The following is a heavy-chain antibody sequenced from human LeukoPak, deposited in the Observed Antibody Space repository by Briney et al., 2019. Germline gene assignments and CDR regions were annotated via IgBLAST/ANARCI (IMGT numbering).Heavy chain of an antibody. Sequence: GGSLRLSCAASGFTFSSYAMHWVCQAPGKGLEWVAVISYDGSNKYYADSVKGRFTISRDNSKNTLYLQMNSLRAEDTAVYYCARGGYYGSGSYQRGGYYGMDVWGQGTTVTVSS. J-gene: IGHJ6*02. V-gene: IGHV3-30*04. CDR1: GFTFSSYA. D-gene: IGHD3-10*01. CDR2: ISYDGSNK. CDR3: ARGGYYGSGSYQRGGYYGMDV.